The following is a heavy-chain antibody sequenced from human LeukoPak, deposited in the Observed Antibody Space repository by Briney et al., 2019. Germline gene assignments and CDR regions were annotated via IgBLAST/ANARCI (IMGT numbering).Heavy chain of an antibody. V-gene: IGHV3-23*01. CDR3: AKEGVQTPTDWYFDL. D-gene: IGHD3-16*01. Sequence: GGSLRLSCAASGFTFTAYGMSWVRQSPGQGLEWVSGISANGSITFYARSVRGRFTISRDNPQNTVYLQMNSLRAEDTALYYCAKEGVQTPTDWYFDLWGRGTLVTVSS. J-gene: IGHJ2*01. CDR2: ISANGSIT. CDR1: GFTFTAYG.